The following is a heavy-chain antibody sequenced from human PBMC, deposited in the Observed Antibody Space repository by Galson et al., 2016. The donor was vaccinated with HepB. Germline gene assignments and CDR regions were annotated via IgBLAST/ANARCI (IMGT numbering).Heavy chain of an antibody. D-gene: IGHD3-3*01. CDR2: INWNGGTT. CDR3: TRDRAQDWSGSFTGVYFDS. J-gene: IGHJ4*02. Sequence: SLRLSCAASGFNFADYVMTWVRQVPGTGLAWVSSINWNGGTTGYLDSVRGRFTISRDNANNVLYLQMNSLSAEDTAIYYCTRDRAQDWSGSFTGVYFDSWGQGTLVTVSS. V-gene: IGHV3-20*04. CDR1: GFNFADYV.